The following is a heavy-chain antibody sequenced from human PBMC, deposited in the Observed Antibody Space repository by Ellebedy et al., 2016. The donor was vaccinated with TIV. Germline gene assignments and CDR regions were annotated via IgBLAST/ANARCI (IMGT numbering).Heavy chain of an antibody. CDR3: AGRSGSYWL. V-gene: IGHV4-61*01. CDR2: ISYTGNT. CDR1: GGSVSSGSYF. Sequence: MPSETLSLTCTVSGGSVSSGSYFWNWIRQPPGKGLEWTGDISYTGNTNYIPSLKSRLTISLDTSKNQFSLKLTSVTAADTAVYYCAGRSGSYWLWGQGTLVTVSS. D-gene: IGHD1-26*01. J-gene: IGHJ4*02.